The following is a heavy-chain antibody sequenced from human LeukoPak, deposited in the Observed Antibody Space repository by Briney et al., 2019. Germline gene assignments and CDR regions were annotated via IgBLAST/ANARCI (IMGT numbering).Heavy chain of an antibody. CDR2: IYSGGNT. V-gene: IGHV3-53*01. J-gene: IGHJ4*02. Sequence: GGSLRLSCAASGFTVSSNYMSWVRQAPGKGLEWVSVIYSGGNTYYADSVKGRFTVSRDNSKNTLYLQMNSLRAEDTAVYYCATSEWELHSDYWGQGTLVTVSA. D-gene: IGHD1-7*01. CDR1: GFTVSSNY. CDR3: ATSEWELHSDY.